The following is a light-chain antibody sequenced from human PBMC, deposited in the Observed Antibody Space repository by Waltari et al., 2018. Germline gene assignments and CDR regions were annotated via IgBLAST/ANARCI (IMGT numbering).Light chain of an antibody. CDR1: QTLFYSSNNKNY. CDR2: LAS. V-gene: IGKV4-1*01. CDR3: QQYYTTPT. J-gene: IGKJ1*01. Sequence: DIVMTQSPDSLAVSLGERATINCKSSQTLFYSSNNKNYLAWYQLKPGQPPKLLIFLASTRESGVPDRFSGSGSATDFTLTIDTLQAEDVAVYYCQQYYTTPTFGQGTKVEIK.